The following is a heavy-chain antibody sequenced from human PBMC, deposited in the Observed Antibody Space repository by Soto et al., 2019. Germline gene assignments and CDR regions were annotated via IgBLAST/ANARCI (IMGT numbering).Heavy chain of an antibody. J-gene: IGHJ6*02. CDR3: TTVGAHCSGGSCYAYGMDV. Sequence: PGGSLRLSCAASGFTFSNAWMNWVRQAPGKGLEWVGRIKSKIDGGTADYAAPVKGRFTISRDDSENTLYLQMNSLKTEVTAAYYCTTVGAHCSGGSCYAYGMDVWGQGTTVTV. CDR1: GFTFSNAW. D-gene: IGHD2-15*01. CDR2: IKSKIDGGTA. V-gene: IGHV3-15*07.